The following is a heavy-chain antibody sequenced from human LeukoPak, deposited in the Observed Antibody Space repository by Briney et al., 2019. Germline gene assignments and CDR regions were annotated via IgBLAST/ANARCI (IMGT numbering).Heavy chain of an antibody. CDR3: AREGSVYYYYGMDV. J-gene: IGHJ6*02. V-gene: IGHV3-66*01. Sequence: GGSLRLSCAASGFTVSSYYMSWVRQAPGKGLEWVSVIYSGGSTYYADSVKGRFTISRDNSKNTLYLQMNSLRAEDTAVYYCAREGSVYYYYGMDVWGQGTTVTVSS. CDR1: GFTVSSYY. CDR2: IYSGGST.